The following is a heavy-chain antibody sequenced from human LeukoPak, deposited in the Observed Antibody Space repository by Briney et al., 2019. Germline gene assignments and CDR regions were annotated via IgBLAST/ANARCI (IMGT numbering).Heavy chain of an antibody. CDR2: ISRSSRYI. D-gene: IGHD2-2*01. V-gene: IGHV3-21*01. CDR3: ARSKPAPMRGAFDI. CDR1: GLTFSNYS. Sequence: GGSLRLSCAASGLTFSNYSMSWVRQAPGKGLEWVSSISRSSRYIYYADSVKGRFTISRDNAKNSLYLQMNSLRAEDTAVYYCARSKPAPMRGAFDIWGQGTMVTVSS. J-gene: IGHJ3*02.